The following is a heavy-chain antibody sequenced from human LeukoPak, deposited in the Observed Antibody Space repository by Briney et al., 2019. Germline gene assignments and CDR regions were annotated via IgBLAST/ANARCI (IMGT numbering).Heavy chain of an antibody. CDR1: GGSISSGGYS. V-gene: IGHV4-30-2*03. D-gene: IGHD5-24*01. CDR3: ARHQRGGYNGNVDY. CDR2: IYHSGST. J-gene: IGHJ4*02. Sequence: SETLSLTCAVSGGSISSGGYSWSWIRQPPGTGLEWIGYIYHSGSTYYNPSLKSRVTLSVDSSKSQFSLKLSSVTAADTAIYYCARHQRGGYNGNVDYWGQGTLVTVSS.